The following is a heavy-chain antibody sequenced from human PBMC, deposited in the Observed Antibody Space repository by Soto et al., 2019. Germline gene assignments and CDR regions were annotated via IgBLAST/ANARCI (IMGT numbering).Heavy chain of an antibody. V-gene: IGHV3-23*01. CDR2: ISGSGGST. J-gene: IGHJ6*02. CDR3: AKGGYCTNGVCYKDQYYYYYGMDV. CDR1: GFTFSSYA. Sequence: GGSLRLSCAASGFTFSSYAMSWVRQAPGKGLEWVSAISGSGGSTYYADSVKGRFTISRDNSKNTLYLQMNSLRAEDTAVYYCAKGGYCTNGVCYKDQYYYYYGMDVWGQGTTVTVSS. D-gene: IGHD2-8*01.